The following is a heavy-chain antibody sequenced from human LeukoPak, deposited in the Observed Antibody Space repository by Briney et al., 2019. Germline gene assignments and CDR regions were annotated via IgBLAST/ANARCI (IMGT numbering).Heavy chain of an antibody. CDR1: GFTFSTYW. J-gene: IGHJ4*02. D-gene: IGHD3-10*01. V-gene: IGHV3-7*01. CDR3: ARDLAGHYYGSGSYGGYFDY. CDR2: TREDGSEK. Sequence: GGSLRLSCTASGFTFSTYWMSWVRQAPGKGLEWVANTREDGSEKYYVDSVKGRFTISRDNAKNSLYLQMNSLRAEDTAVYYCARDLAGHYYGSGSYGGYFDYWGQGTLVTVSS.